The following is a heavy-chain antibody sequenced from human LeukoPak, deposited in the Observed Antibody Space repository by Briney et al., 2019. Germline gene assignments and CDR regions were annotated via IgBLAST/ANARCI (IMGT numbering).Heavy chain of an antibody. D-gene: IGHD4-23*01. CDR1: GGTFSSYA. Sequence: SVKVSCKASGGTFSSYAISWVRQAPGQGLEWMGGIISIFGITTYAQKFQGRVTMTRDMSTSTDYMELSSLRSEDTAVYYCARDNSVEDTAWWFDPWGQGTPVTVSS. V-gene: IGHV1-69*10. J-gene: IGHJ5*02. CDR2: IISIFGIT. CDR3: ARDNSVEDTAWWFDP.